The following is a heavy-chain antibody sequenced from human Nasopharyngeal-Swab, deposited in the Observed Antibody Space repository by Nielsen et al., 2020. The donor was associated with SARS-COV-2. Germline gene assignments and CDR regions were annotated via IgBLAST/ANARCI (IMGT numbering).Heavy chain of an antibody. CDR2: IQQNGDIT. D-gene: IGHD7-27*01. V-gene: IGHV3-7*01. J-gene: IGHJ4*02. Sequence: GGSLRLSCVTSGFTFGRYWMTWVRQAPGKGLEWVANIQQNGDITYYLESVKGRFTISRDNAKNSLYLQMNSLRAEDTAVYFCARDPPSTGDYYFDHWGQVTLVTVSS. CDR1: GFTFGRYW. CDR3: ARDPPSTGDYYFDH.